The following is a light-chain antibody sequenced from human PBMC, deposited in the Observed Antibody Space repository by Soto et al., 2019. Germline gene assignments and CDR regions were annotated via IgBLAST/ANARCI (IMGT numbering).Light chain of an antibody. CDR3: HQYSNCCPCT. CDR1: QSVSRK. CDR2: DAS. V-gene: IGKV3-15*01. J-gene: IGKJ4*01. Sequence: EILMTQSPATLSVSPGERVTLSCRASQSVSRKLGWYQQKPGQAPRLLIYDASNRATGIPARFSGSRSGTEFTLTISSMQSEDFVVYYCHQYSNCCPCTFGGGTKVEIK.